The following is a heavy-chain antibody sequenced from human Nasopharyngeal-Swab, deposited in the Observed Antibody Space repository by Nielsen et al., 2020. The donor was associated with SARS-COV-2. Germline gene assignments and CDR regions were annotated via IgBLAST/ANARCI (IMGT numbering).Heavy chain of an antibody. CDR2: TRKKANSYTT. D-gene: IGHD3-10*01. V-gene: IGHV3-72*01. J-gene: IGHJ3*02. CDR1: GFTFSDHY. CDR3: ASELLWFGDAAFDI. Sequence: GESLKISCAASGFTFSDHYMDWVRQAPGKGLEWVGRTRKKANSYTTEYAASVKGIFTISRDDSKNSLYLQMNSLKTEDTVVYYCASELLWFGDAAFDIWGQGTMVTVSS.